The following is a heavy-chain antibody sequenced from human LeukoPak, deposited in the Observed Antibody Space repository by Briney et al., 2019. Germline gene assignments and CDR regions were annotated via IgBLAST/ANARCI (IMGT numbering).Heavy chain of an antibody. J-gene: IGHJ4*02. V-gene: IGHV3-48*02. CDR3: ARSRVTDY. Sequence: SGGSLRLSCAASGFAFSSYSMNWVRQAPGKGLEWLSYITSSSSSIFYADSVKGRFTISRDNAKNSLYLQMNSLRDDDTAVYYCARSRVTDYWGQGTLVTVSS. D-gene: IGHD2-21*02. CDR1: GFAFSSYS. CDR2: ITSSSSSI.